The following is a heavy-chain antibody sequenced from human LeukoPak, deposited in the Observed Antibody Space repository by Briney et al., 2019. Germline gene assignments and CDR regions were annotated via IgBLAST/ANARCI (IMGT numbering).Heavy chain of an antibody. J-gene: IGHJ3*02. CDR1: GFTFSSYS. V-gene: IGHV3-21*01. CDR3: AARGDSSGPDAFDI. D-gene: IGHD3-22*01. Sequence: GGSLRLSCAASGFTFSSYSMNWVRQAPGKGLEWVSSISSSSSYIYYADSMKGRFTISRDNAKNSLYLQMNSLRAEDTAVYYCAARGDSSGPDAFDIWGQGTLVTVSS. CDR2: ISSSSSYI.